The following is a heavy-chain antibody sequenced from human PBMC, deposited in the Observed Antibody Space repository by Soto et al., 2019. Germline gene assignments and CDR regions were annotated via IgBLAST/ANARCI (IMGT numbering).Heavy chain of an antibody. D-gene: IGHD2-2*01. V-gene: IGHV4-59*08. CDR2: IYYSGST. CDR1: GGSISSYY. CDR3: ARHGYLCSSTSCYSGIFDY. J-gene: IGHJ4*02. Sequence: SETLSLTCTVSGGSISSYYWSWIRQPPGKGLEWIGYIYYSGSTNYNPSLKSRVTISVDTSKNQFSLKLSSVTAADTAVYYCARHGYLCSSTSCYSGIFDYWGQGTLVTVSS.